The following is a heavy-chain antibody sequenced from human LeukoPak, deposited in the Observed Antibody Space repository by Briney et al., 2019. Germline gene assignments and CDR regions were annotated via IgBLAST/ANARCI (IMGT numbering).Heavy chain of an antibody. Sequence: GASVKVSCKTSGYTFTAYSIHWVRQAPGQGLEWMGWINPNSAGTNYAQSFQGRVTMTRDTSISAGYMELSNLTSDDTAVYYCAIRIVSAAPGSWGQGTLVTVSS. D-gene: IGHD2-2*01. V-gene: IGHV1-2*02. CDR1: GYTFTAYS. CDR2: INPNSAGT. J-gene: IGHJ5*02. CDR3: AIRIVSAAPGS.